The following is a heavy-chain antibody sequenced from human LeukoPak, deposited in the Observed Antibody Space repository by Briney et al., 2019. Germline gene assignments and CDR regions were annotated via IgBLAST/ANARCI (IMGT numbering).Heavy chain of an antibody. J-gene: IGHJ6*02. V-gene: IGHV3-30-3*01. CDR3: ARDSDFWSGYLASYYYYGMDV. CDR1: GFTFSSYA. D-gene: IGHD3-3*01. Sequence: GGSLRLSCAASGFTFSSYAMHWVRQAPGKGLEWVAVISYDGSNKYYADSVKGRFTISRDNSKNTLYLQMNSLRAEDTAVYYCARDSDFWSGYLASYYYYGMDVWGQGTTVTVSS. CDR2: ISYDGSNK.